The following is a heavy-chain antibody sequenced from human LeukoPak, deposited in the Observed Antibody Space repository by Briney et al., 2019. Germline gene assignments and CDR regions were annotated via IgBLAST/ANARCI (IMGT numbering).Heavy chain of an antibody. Sequence: PGGSLRLSCAASGFTFRSYGMHWVRQAPGKGLEWVADIWYDGSNKYYADSVKGRFTISRDNSKNTLYLQMNSLRAEDTAVYYCARMGGYSGYDLNYWGQGTLVTVSS. CDR2: IWYDGSNK. D-gene: IGHD5-12*01. CDR3: ARMGGYSGYDLNY. CDR1: GFTFRSYG. J-gene: IGHJ4*02. V-gene: IGHV3-33*01.